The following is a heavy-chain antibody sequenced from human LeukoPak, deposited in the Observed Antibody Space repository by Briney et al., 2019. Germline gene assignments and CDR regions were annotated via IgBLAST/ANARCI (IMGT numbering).Heavy chain of an antibody. D-gene: IGHD3-10*02. CDR2: MYRDGST. CDR3: ARNVPGGDDV. CDR1: GFTVSSNY. V-gene: IGHV3-53*01. Sequence: GGSLRLSCAASGFTVSSNYMNWVRQAPGKGLEWVSIMYRDGSTYYADAVKGRFTVSRDESKKSLYLQMNSLRAEDTAVYSCARNVPGGDDVWGLGTMVTVSS. J-gene: IGHJ3*01.